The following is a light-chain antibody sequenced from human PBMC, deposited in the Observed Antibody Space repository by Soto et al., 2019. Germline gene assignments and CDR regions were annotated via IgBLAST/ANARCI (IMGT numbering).Light chain of an antibody. Sequence: DIQMTQSPSSLSASVGDRVTITCRASQSISSYLNWYQQKPGKAPKLLIYAASSLQSGVPSRFSGSGSGTDFTLTISSLQTEDFATYYCQQSYSTPPWTFGQGTNVEIK. J-gene: IGKJ1*01. CDR3: QQSYSTPPWT. V-gene: IGKV1-39*01. CDR1: QSISSY. CDR2: AAS.